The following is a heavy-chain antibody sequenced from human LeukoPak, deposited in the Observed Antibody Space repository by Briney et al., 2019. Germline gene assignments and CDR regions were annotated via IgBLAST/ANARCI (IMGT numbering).Heavy chain of an antibody. D-gene: IGHD2-2*01. V-gene: IGHV4-34*01. CDR1: GGSFSGYY. Sequence: SETLSLTCAVYGGSFSGYYWSWIRQPPGKGLEWIGEINHSGSTNYNPSLKSRVTISVDTSKNQFSLKLSSVTAADTAVYYCARGGVNSDIVVVPAATYYYYGMDVWGQGTTVTVSS. CDR2: INHSGST. J-gene: IGHJ6*02. CDR3: ARGGVNSDIVVVPAATYYYYGMDV.